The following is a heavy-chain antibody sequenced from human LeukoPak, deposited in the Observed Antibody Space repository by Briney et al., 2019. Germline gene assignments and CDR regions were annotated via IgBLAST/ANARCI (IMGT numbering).Heavy chain of an antibody. J-gene: IGHJ4*02. Sequence: PGGSLRLSCAASGFTFSSYAMSWVRQAPGKRLEWVSAISVSGGSRYSADSVKGRFTISRDNSKNTLYLQMNSLRAEDTAIYYCAKDLYYYGSGNYIDYWGQGTLVTVSS. CDR1: GFTFSSYA. CDR3: AKDLYYYGSGNYIDY. V-gene: IGHV3-23*01. CDR2: ISVSGGSR. D-gene: IGHD3-10*01.